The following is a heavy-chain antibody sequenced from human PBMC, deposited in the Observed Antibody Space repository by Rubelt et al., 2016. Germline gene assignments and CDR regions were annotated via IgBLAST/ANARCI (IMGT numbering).Heavy chain of an antibody. CDR2: IYYSGST. D-gene: IGHD2-21*02. CDR1: GGSISSYY. Sequence: QVQLQESGPGLVKPSETLSLTCTVSGGSISSYYWSWIRQPPGKGLEWIGYIYYSGSTNYNPSLKSRVTISVDTAKNQFSLKLSSVTAADTAVYYCARQLYCGGDCYPDYWGQGTLVTVSS. J-gene: IGHJ4*02. CDR3: ARQLYCGGDCYPDY. V-gene: IGHV4-59*08.